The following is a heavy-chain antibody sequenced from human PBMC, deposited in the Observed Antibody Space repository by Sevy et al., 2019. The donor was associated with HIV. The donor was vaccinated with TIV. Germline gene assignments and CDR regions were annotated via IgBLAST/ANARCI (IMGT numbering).Heavy chain of an antibody. V-gene: IGHV4-34*01. Sequence: SETLSLTCAVYGGSFSGYYWSWIRQPPGKGLEWIGEINHSGSTNYNPSLKSRVTISVDTSKNQFSLKLSSVTAADTAVYYCASAAAAGTVRYYYYYGMDVWGQGTTVTVSS. CDR3: ASAAAAGTVRYYYYYGMDV. CDR2: INHSGST. D-gene: IGHD6-13*01. J-gene: IGHJ6*02. CDR1: GGSFSGYY.